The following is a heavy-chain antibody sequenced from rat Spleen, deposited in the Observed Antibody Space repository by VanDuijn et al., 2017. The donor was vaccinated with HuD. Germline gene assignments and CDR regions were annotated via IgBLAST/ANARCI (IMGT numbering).Heavy chain of an antibody. D-gene: IGHD1-9*01. CDR3: ARNSAMGITRVMDA. J-gene: IGHJ4*01. V-gene: IGHV5-17*01. Sequence: EVQLVESGGGLVQPGNSLKLSCAASGFTFSDYAMAWVRQSPKKGLEWVATIIYDGSSTYYRDSVKGRFTISRDNAKSTLYQQMDSLRSEDTATYYCARNSAMGITRVMDAWGQGASFTVSS. CDR1: GFTFSDYA. CDR2: IIYDGSST.